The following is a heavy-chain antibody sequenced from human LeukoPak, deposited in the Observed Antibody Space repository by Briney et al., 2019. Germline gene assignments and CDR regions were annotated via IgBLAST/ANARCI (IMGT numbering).Heavy chain of an antibody. J-gene: IGHJ6*03. D-gene: IGHD1-7*01. CDR2: INDSGRI. CDR1: GGSFSDYY. V-gene: IGHV4-34*01. CDR3: ARRWNYGRNYYIDV. Sequence: SETLSLTCAVYGGSFSDYYWSWIRQPPGKGLEWIGEINDSGRINYNPSFMSRVTVSVDTSKNHFSLRLTSVTATDTAVYYCARRWNYGRNYYIDVWGNGATVSVSS.